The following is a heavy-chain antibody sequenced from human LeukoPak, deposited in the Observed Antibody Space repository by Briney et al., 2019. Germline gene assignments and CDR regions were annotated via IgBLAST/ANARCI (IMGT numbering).Heavy chain of an antibody. V-gene: IGHV4-59*01. CDR1: GGSISSYY. CDR3: ARAHYDYVWGRGYYGMDV. CDR2: IYYSGST. J-gene: IGHJ6*02. Sequence: SETLSLTCTVSGGSISSYYWSWIRQPPGKGLEWIGYIYYSGSTNYNPSLKSRVTISVDTSKNQFSLKLRSVTAADTAVYYCARAHYDYVWGRGYYGMDVWGQGTTVTVSS. D-gene: IGHD3-16*01.